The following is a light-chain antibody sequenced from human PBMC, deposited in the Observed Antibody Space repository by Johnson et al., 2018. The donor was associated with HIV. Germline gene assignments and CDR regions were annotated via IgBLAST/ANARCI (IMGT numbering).Light chain of an antibody. J-gene: IGLJ1*01. CDR3: GTWDSSLSAYV. V-gene: IGLV1-51*01. Sequence: HSVLTQPPSVSAAPGQKVTISCSGSSSNIGNNYVSWYQQLPGTAPKLLIYDNNKRPSGIPDRFSGSQSGTPATLGITGLQTGDEADYYCGTWDSSLSAYVFGTGTKVTVL. CDR1: SSNIGNNY. CDR2: DNN.